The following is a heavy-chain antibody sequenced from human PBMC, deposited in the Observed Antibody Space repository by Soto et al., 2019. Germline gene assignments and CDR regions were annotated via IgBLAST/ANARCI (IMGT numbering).Heavy chain of an antibody. CDR3: ATSGYYDSSVDY. Sequence: SLRLSCAASGFTFDDYAMHWVRQAPGKGLEWVSGISWNSGSIGYADSVKGRFTISRDNAKNSLYLQMNSLRAEDTALYYCATSGYYDSSVDYWGQGTLVTVSS. V-gene: IGHV3-9*01. D-gene: IGHD3-22*01. CDR1: GFTFDDYA. J-gene: IGHJ4*02. CDR2: ISWNSGSI.